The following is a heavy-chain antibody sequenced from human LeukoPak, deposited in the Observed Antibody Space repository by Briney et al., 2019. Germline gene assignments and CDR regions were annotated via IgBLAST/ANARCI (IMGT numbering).Heavy chain of an antibody. CDR3: ARDGGYNYDY. J-gene: IGHJ4*02. V-gene: IGHV4-4*02. CDR1: GGSISSSNW. Sequence: PSETLSLTCAVSGGSISSSNWWSWVRQPPGKGLEWIGEIYHSGSTNYNPSLKSRDTISVDKSKNQFSLKLSSVTAADTAVYHCARDGGYNYDYWGQGTLVTVSS. D-gene: IGHD5-12*01. CDR2: IYHSGST.